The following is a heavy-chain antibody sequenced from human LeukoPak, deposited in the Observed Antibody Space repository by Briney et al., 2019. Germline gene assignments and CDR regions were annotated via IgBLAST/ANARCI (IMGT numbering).Heavy chain of an antibody. J-gene: IGHJ4*02. CDR1: GFTFSSYW. CDR3: ARDGEVPAAIGFDH. V-gene: IGHV3-7*01. D-gene: IGHD2-2*02. Sequence: GGSLRLSCAASGFTFSSYWMSWVRQAPGKGLEWVANIKQDGSEKYYVDSVKGRFTISRDNAKNSLYLQMNSLRAEDTAVYYCARDGEVPAAIGFDHWGQGTLVTVSS. CDR2: IKQDGSEK.